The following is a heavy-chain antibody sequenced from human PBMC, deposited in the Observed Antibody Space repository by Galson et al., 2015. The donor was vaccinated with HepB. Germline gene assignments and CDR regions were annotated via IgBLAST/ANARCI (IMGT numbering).Heavy chain of an antibody. Sequence: SVKVSCKASGYTVASYAIHWVRQAPGQSLEWMGWINAGNGNTKYSQKFQGRVTITRETSAITAYMELSSLRSEDTAVYYCATTEGYCSGGSCQELDYWGQGTQVTVSS. V-gene: IGHV1-3*01. D-gene: IGHD2-15*01. CDR1: GYTVASYA. CDR3: ATTEGYCSGGSCQELDY. CDR2: INAGNGNT. J-gene: IGHJ4*02.